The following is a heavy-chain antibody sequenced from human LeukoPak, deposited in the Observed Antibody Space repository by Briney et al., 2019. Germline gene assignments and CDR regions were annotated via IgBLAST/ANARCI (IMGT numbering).Heavy chain of an antibody. CDR3: ARGNGGYFDPLPLTLDV. D-gene: IGHD3-9*01. J-gene: IGHJ6*04. Sequence: SVTVSCMASGGTFSSYAISWVRQAPGQGLEWMGGIIPIFGTANYAQKFQGRVTITADKSTSTAYMELSSLRSEDTVVYYCARGNGGYFDPLPLTLDVWGKGTTVTVSS. CDR1: GGTFSSYA. V-gene: IGHV1-69*06. CDR2: IIPIFGTA.